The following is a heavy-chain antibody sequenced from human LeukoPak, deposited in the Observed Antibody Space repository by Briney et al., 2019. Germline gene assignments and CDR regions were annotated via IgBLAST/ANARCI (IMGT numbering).Heavy chain of an antibody. J-gene: IGHJ5*02. CDR3: ARDIGTMVRGVP. CDR1: GYSISSGYY. V-gene: IGHV4-38-2*02. D-gene: IGHD3-10*01. Sequence: PSETLSLTCTVSGYSISSGYYWGWIRQPPGKGLEWIGSIYRSGSTYYNPSLKSRVTISVDTSKNQFSLKLSSVTAADTAVYYCARDIGTMVRGVPWGQGTLVTVSS. CDR2: IYRSGST.